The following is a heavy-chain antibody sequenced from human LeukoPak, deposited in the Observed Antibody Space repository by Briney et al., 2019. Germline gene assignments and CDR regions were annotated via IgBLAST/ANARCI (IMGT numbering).Heavy chain of an antibody. J-gene: IGHJ5*02. V-gene: IGHV3-23*01. CDR2: ISYSGGDYT. D-gene: IGHD3-16*01. CDR3: AKALRRNWFDP. Sequence: GGSLRLSCAASGFTFSNYAMNWVRQAPGKGLEWVSSISYSGGDYTYYADSVKGRFTISRDNSKNTLYLQMNSLRAEDTAVYYCAKALRRNWFDPWGQGTLVTVSS. CDR1: GFTFSNYA.